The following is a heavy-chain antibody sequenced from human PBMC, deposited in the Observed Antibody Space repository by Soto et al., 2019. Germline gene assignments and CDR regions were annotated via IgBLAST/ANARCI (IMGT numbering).Heavy chain of an antibody. CDR1: GFTFSSYG. J-gene: IGHJ4*02. Sequence: GGSLRLSCAASGFTFSSYGMHWVRQAPGKGLEWVAVIWYDGSNKYYADSVKGRFTISRDNSKNTLYLQMNNLRAEDTAVYYCARVVPCSSTSCYVDYWGQGTLVTVSS. CDR2: IWYDGSNK. CDR3: ARVVPCSSTSCYVDY. D-gene: IGHD2-2*01. V-gene: IGHV3-33*01.